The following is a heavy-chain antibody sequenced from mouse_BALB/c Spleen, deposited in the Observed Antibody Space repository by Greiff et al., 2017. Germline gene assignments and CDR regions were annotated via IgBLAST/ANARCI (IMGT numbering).Heavy chain of an antibody. Sequence: VQLKESGAELVKPGASVKLSCTASGFNIKDTYMHWVKQRPEQGLEWIGRIDPANGNTKYDPKFQGKATITADTSSNTAYLQLSSLTSEDTAVYYCARRGYGTINYAMDYWGQGTSVTVSS. CDR2: IDPANGNT. J-gene: IGHJ4*01. V-gene: IGHV14-3*02. CDR3: ARRGYGTINYAMDY. CDR1: GFNIKDTY. D-gene: IGHD2-1*01.